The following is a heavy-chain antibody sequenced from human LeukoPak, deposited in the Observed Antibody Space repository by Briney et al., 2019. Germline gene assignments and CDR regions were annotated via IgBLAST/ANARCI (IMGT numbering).Heavy chain of an antibody. J-gene: IGHJ4*02. Sequence: ASVKVSCKASGYTFTSYAVSWVRQAPGQGLEWMGWIDTNTGNPTYAQGFTGRFGFSLDTSVSTAYLQISSLKAEDTAVYYCARKPYDSRGYYLHEYWGQGTLVTVSS. CDR1: GYTFTSYA. V-gene: IGHV7-4-1*02. CDR2: IDTNTGNP. D-gene: IGHD3-22*01. CDR3: ARKPYDSRGYYLHEY.